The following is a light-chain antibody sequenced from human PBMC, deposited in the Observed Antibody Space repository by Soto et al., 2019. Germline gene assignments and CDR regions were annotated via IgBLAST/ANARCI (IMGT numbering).Light chain of an antibody. V-gene: IGLV2-11*01. Sequence: QSVLTQPRSVSGSPGQSVTVSCTGTSSDVGGYNSVCWYQQHPGKAPKLMIYDVSKRPSGVPDRFSGSKSGNTASLTISGLQAEDEADYYCCSYVGSYSYVFGTGTKVTVL. J-gene: IGLJ1*01. CDR3: CSYVGSYSYV. CDR2: DVS. CDR1: SSDVGGYNS.